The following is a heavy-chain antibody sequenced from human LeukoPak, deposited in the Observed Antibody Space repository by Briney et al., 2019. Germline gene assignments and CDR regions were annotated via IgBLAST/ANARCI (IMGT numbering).Heavy chain of an antibody. CDR3: ARGIGYSYGLDY. D-gene: IGHD5-18*01. V-gene: IGHV4-31*03. CDR2: IYNSGST. Sequence: PSETLSLTCTVSGGSISSGGYYWSWIRQHPGKGLEWIGYIYNSGSTYYNPSLKSRVTISVDTSKNQFSLKLSSVTAADTAVYYCARGIGYSYGLDYWGQGTLVTVSS. J-gene: IGHJ4*02. CDR1: GGSISSGGYY.